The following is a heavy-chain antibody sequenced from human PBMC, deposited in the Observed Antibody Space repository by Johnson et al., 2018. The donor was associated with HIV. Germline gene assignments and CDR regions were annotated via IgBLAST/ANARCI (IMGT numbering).Heavy chain of an antibody. CDR2: ISGSDHST. J-gene: IGHJ3*02. CDR3: AKNGGVGGGSSNGAFDI. Sequence: VQLVESGGGVLRPGGSLRLSCVASGFTFSSYAMHWVRQAPGKGLEWVSPISGSDHSTYYAAAVKGRFNISRDNSKNTLSLQMNSLRAEDTALYYCAKNGGVGGGSSNGAFDIWGQGTMVTVSS. V-gene: IGHV3-NL1*01. D-gene: IGHD2-15*01. CDR1: GFTFSSYA.